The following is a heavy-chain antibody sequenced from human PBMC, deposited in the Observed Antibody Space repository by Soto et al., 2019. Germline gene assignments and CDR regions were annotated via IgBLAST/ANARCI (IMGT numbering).Heavy chain of an antibody. CDR3: ARAVAGPSWFDP. Sequence: GGSLRLSCAASGFTFSSYSMSWVRQAPGKGLVWVSRINGDGGSTSYADSVKGRFTISRDNAKNTLYLQMNSLRAEDTAVYYCARAVAGPSWFDPWGQGTLVTVSS. J-gene: IGHJ5*02. D-gene: IGHD6-19*01. V-gene: IGHV3-74*01. CDR2: INGDGGST. CDR1: GFTFSSYS.